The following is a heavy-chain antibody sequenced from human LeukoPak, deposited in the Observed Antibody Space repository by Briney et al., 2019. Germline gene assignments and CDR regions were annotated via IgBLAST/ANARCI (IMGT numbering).Heavy chain of an antibody. Sequence: GGSLRLSCAASGFTFSSYAMSWVRQAPGKGLEWVSAISGSGGSTYYTDSVKGRFTISRDNSKNTLYLQMNSLRAEDTAVYYCAKDTNSQPLAPDDWGQGTLVTVSS. CDR2: ISGSGGST. V-gene: IGHV3-23*01. J-gene: IGHJ4*02. CDR3: AKDTNSQPLAPDD. D-gene: IGHD1-1*01. CDR1: GFTFSSYA.